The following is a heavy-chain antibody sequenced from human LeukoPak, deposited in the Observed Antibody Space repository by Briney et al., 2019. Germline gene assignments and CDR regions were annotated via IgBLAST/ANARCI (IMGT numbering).Heavy chain of an antibody. CDR2: IYYSGST. CDR3: ARVVAVAGTPDAFDI. CDR1: GGSISNYY. D-gene: IGHD6-19*01. J-gene: IGHJ3*02. V-gene: IGHV4-59*01. Sequence: TSETLSLTCTVSGGSISNYYWSWIRQPPGKGLEWIGYIYYSGSTNYNPSLKSRVTISADTSKNQFSLKLSSVTAADTAVYYCARVVAVAGTPDAFDIWGQGTMVTVSS.